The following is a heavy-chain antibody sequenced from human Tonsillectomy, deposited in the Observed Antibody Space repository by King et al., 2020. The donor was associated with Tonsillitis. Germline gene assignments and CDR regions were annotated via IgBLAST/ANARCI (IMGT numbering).Heavy chain of an antibody. V-gene: IGHV4-31*03. CDR3: ASATCSSNTCYRPEYFQD. CDR1: GGSISSDSYY. J-gene: IGHJ1*01. Sequence: VQLQESGPGLVKPSQTLSLTCIVSGGSISSDSYYWSWIRQHTGKGLEWIGYIHYTGSTYYSPSLKSRMTISVDTSKNQFSLNLSSVTAADTAVYYCASATCSSNTCYRPEYFQDWGQGALVTVSS. D-gene: IGHD2-15*01. CDR2: IHYTGST.